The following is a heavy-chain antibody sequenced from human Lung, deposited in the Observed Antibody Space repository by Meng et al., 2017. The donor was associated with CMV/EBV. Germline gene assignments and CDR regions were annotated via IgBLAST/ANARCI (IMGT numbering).Heavy chain of an antibody. CDR2: IYYSGST. J-gene: IGHJ3*02. CDR3: ARDGRYCTNGVCSYDAFDI. Sequence: SETXSLXCTVSGGSISSSSYYWGWIRQPPGKGLEWIGSIYYSGSTYYNPSLKSRVTISVDTSKNQFSLKLTSVTAADTAVYYCARDGRYCTNGVCSYDAFDIWXQRTMVTVSS. CDR1: GGSISSSSYY. V-gene: IGHV4-39*07. D-gene: IGHD2-8*01.